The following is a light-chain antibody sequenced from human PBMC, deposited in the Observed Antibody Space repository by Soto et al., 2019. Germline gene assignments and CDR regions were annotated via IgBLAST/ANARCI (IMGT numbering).Light chain of an antibody. J-gene: IGLJ1*01. CDR1: SSDVGYYNY. CDR3: SSYAHSSIYV. V-gene: IGLV2-14*01. Sequence: QSALTQPASVSGSPGQSITISCTGTSSDVGYYNYVSWYQQHPGKAPKLMIYEVGYRPSGVSIRFSGSKSGNTASLTISGLQADDEADYYCSSYAHSSIYVFGTGTKLTV. CDR2: EVG.